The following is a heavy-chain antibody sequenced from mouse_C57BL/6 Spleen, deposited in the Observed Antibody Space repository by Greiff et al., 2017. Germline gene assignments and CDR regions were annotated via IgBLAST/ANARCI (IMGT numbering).Heavy chain of an antibody. CDR3: ARQGLLRFNWYFDV. J-gene: IGHJ1*03. V-gene: IGHV5-6*01. Sequence: EVKLMESGGDLVKPGGSLKLSCAASGFTFSSYGMSWVRQTPDKRLEWVATISSGGSYTYYPDSVKGRFTISRDNAKNTLYLQMSSLKSEDTAMYYCARQGLLRFNWYFDVWGTGTTVTVSS. CDR1: GFTFSSYG. D-gene: IGHD1-1*01. CDR2: ISSGGSYT.